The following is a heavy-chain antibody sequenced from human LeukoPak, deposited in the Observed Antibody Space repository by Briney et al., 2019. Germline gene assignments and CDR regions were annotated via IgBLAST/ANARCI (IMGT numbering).Heavy chain of an antibody. D-gene: IGHD6-6*01. V-gene: IGHV4-34*01. J-gene: IGHJ5*02. CDR2: INHSGST. Sequence: SETLSLTCAVYGGSFSGYYWSWIRQPPGKGLEWIGEINHSGSTNYNLSLKSQVTISVDTSKNQFSLKLSSVTAADTAVYYCASGGSSIAARTNWFDPWGQGTLVTVSS. CDR3: ASGGSSIAARTNWFDP. CDR1: GGSFSGYY.